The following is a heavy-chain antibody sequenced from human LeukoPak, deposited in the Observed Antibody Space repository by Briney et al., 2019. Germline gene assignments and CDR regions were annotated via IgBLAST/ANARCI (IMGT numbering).Heavy chain of an antibody. D-gene: IGHD6-13*01. J-gene: IGHJ5*02. Sequence: PGGSLRLSCAASGFTFSSYGMHWVRQAPGKGLEWVAFIRYDGSNKYYADSVKGRFTISRDNSKNTLYLQMNSLRAEDTAVYYCAKDPRYSSSWLNWFDPWGQGTLVTVSS. CDR2: IRYDGSNK. V-gene: IGHV3-30*02. CDR3: AKDPRYSSSWLNWFDP. CDR1: GFTFSSYG.